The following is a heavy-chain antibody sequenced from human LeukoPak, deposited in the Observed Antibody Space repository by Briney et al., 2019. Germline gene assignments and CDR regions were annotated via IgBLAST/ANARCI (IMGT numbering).Heavy chain of an antibody. CDR3: AKDRGAYYDILSGYHNWFDP. V-gene: IGHV3-9*01. CDR2: ISWNSGNK. CDR1: GFTFDDYA. D-gene: IGHD3-9*01. J-gene: IGHJ5*02. Sequence: GRSLRLSCAASGFTFDDYAMHWVRQAPGKGLEWVSVISWNSGNKDYADSVKGRFTISRDNAKNSLYLQMNRLRAEDTAFYYCAKDRGAYYDILSGYHNWFDPWGQGTLVTVSS.